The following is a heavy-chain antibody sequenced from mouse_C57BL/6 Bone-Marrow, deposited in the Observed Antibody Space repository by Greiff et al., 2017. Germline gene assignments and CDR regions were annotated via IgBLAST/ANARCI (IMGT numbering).Heavy chain of an antibody. CDR1: GFTFSSYG. CDR3: ARRGGSYDYFDY. CDR2: ISSGGSYT. V-gene: IGHV5-6*02. J-gene: IGHJ2*01. Sequence: EVMLVESGGDLVKPGGSLKLSCAASGFTFSSYGMSWVRQTPDNRLEWVATISSGGSYTYYPDSVKGRFTISRDNAKNTLYLQMSSLKSEDTAMYYCARRGGSYDYFDYWGQGTTLTVSS. D-gene: IGHD1-1*02.